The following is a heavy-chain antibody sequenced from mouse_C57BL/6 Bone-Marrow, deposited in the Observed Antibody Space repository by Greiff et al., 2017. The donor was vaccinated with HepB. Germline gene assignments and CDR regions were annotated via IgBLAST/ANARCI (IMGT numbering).Heavy chain of an antibody. Sequence: QLQQPGAELVRPGSSVKLSCKASGYTFTSYWMDWVKQRPGQGLEWIGNIYPSDSETHYNQKFKDKATLTVDKSSSTAYMQLSSLTSEDSAVYYCARGGSILFAYWGQGTLVTVSA. CDR2: IYPSDSET. CDR3: ARGGSILFAY. CDR1: GYTFTSYW. V-gene: IGHV1-61*01. D-gene: IGHD1-1*01. J-gene: IGHJ3*01.